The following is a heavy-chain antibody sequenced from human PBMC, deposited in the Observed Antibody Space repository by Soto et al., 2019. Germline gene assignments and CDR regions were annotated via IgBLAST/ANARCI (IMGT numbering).Heavy chain of an antibody. V-gene: IGHV1-18*01. J-gene: IGHJ4*02. Sequence: ASVKVSCKASGYTFTSYGISWVRQAPGQGLEWMGWISAYNGNTNYAQKLQGRVTMTTDTSTSTAYMELRSLRSDDTAVYYCARGYCSGGSCYPYFDYWGQGTLVTVSS. CDR2: ISAYNGNT. D-gene: IGHD2-15*01. CDR1: GYTFTSYG. CDR3: ARGYCSGGSCYPYFDY.